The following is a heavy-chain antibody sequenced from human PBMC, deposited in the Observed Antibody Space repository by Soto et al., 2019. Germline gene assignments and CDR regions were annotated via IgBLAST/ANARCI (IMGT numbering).Heavy chain of an antibody. CDR2: IYYSGST. J-gene: IGHJ4*02. Sequence: SETLSLTCTVSGGSISSYYWSWIRQPPGKGLEWIGSIYYSGSTNYNPSLKSRVTISVDRSKNQFSLKLSSVTAEDTAVYYCAAAEHGYSYGLSFDYWGQGTLVTVSS. CDR3: AAAEHGYSYGLSFDY. D-gene: IGHD5-18*01. CDR1: GGSISSYY. V-gene: IGHV4-59*12.